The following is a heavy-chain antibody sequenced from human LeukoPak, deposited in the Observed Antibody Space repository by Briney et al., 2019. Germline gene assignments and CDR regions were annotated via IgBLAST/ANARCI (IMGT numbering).Heavy chain of an antibody. J-gene: IGHJ6*02. CDR3: AKGSGSYYYYYYGMDV. V-gene: IGHV3-30*18. Sequence: TGGSLRLSCAASGFTFSSYGMHWVRQAPGKGLEWVAVISYVGSNKYYADSVKGRYTISRDNSKNTLYLQMNSLRAEDTAVYYCAKGSGSYYYYYYGMDVWGQGTTVTVSS. CDR1: GFTFSSYG. D-gene: IGHD3-10*01. CDR2: ISYVGSNK.